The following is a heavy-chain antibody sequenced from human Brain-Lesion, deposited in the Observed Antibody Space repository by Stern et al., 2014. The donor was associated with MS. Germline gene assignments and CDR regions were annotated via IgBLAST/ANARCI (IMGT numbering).Heavy chain of an antibody. Sequence: QVQLQESGPGLVKPSETLSLTCTVSGGSISSSSYYWGWIRQPPGKGLEWIGSIYYRGSTYYNPSHKSRVTISMDTSKNQFSLRLSSVTAADTAVYFCAKLWLGELPESPFDYWGQGTLVTVSS. CDR1: GGSISSSSYY. CDR3: AKLWLGELPESPFDY. V-gene: IGHV4-39*01. CDR2: IYYRGST. J-gene: IGHJ4*02. D-gene: IGHD3-10*01.